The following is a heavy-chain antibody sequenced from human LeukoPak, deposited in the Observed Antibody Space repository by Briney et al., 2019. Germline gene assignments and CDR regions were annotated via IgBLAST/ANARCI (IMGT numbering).Heavy chain of an antibody. CDR2: IHSGGDT. Sequence: RSGGSLRLSCAASGFTVGSNFMSWVRQAPGKGLEWVSVIHSGGDTYYADSVIGRFSISRDNSKNTLYLQMNSLRSEDTAVYYCWLHYGLDVWGQGTTVTVSS. D-gene: IGHD5-12*01. V-gene: IGHV3-53*01. J-gene: IGHJ6*02. CDR3: WLHYGLDV. CDR1: GFTVGSNF.